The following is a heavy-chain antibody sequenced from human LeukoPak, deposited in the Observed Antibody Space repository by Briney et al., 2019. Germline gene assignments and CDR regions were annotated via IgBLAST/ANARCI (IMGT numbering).Heavy chain of an antibody. Sequence: PSETLSLTCAVSGGSISSSNWWSWVRQPPGKGLEWIGEIYHSGSTNYNPSLKSRVTISVDKSKNQFSLKLSSVTAADTVVYYCARGTVDYDFWSGYYYYYYMDVWGKGTTVTVSS. CDR1: GGSISSSNW. D-gene: IGHD3-3*01. J-gene: IGHJ6*03. CDR3: ARGTVDYDFWSGYYYYYYMDV. V-gene: IGHV4-4*02. CDR2: IYHSGST.